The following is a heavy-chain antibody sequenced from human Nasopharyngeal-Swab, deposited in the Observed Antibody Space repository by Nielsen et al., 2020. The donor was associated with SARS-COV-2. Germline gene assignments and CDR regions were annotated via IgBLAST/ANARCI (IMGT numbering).Heavy chain of an antibody. V-gene: IGHV7-4-1*02. CDR2: INTNTGNP. CDR1: GYTFTSYT. CDR3: AVHVAGDRPPFDP. D-gene: IGHD6-19*01. J-gene: IGHJ5*02. Sequence: ASVKVSCKASGYTFTSYTMNWVRQAPGQGLEWMGWINTNTGNPTYAQGFTGRFVFSLDTSVSTAYLQISSLKAEDTAVYYCAVHVAGDRPPFDPWGQGTLVTVSS.